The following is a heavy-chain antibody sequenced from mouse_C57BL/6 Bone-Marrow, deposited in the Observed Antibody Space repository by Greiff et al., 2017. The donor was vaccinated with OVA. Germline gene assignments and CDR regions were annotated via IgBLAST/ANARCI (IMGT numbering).Heavy chain of an antibody. J-gene: IGHJ3*01. CDR3: ASLLNWSRGWFAY. Sequence: QVQLKESGPGLVAPSQSLSITCTVSGFSLTSYAISWVRQPPGKGLEWLGVIGTGGGTNYNSALKSRLSISKDNSKSQVFLKMNSLQTDDTARYYCASLLNWSRGWFAYWGQGTLVTVSA. CDR1: GFSLTSYA. D-gene: IGHD4-1*01. CDR2: IGTGGGT. V-gene: IGHV2-9-1*01.